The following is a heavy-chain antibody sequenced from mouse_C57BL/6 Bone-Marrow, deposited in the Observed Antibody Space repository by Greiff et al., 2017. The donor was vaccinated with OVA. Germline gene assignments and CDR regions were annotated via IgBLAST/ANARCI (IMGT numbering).Heavy chain of an antibody. V-gene: IGHV1-20*01. CDR1: GYSFTGYF. Sequence: EVKLVESGPELVKPGDSVKISCKASGYSFTGYFMNWVMQSHGKSLEWIGRINPYNGDTFYNQKFKGKATLTVDKSSSTAHMELRSLTSEDSAVYYCARSEGYSWYFDVWGTGTTVTVSS. J-gene: IGHJ1*03. CDR2: INPYNGDT. D-gene: IGHD2-3*01. CDR3: ARSEGYSWYFDV.